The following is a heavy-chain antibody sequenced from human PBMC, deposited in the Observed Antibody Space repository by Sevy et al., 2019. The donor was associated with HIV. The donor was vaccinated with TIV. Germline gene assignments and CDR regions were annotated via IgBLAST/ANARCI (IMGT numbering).Heavy chain of an antibody. CDR1: GFTFSSYA. D-gene: IGHD1-26*01. CDR3: ATLYSGSYYRFDY. J-gene: IGHJ4*02. CDR2: ISGSGGST. Sequence: GGSLRLSCAASGFTFSSYAMSWARQAPGKGLEWVSAISGSGGSTYYADSVKGRFTISRDNSKNTLYLQMNSLRAEDTAVYYCATLYSGSYYRFDYWGQGTLVTVSS. V-gene: IGHV3-23*01.